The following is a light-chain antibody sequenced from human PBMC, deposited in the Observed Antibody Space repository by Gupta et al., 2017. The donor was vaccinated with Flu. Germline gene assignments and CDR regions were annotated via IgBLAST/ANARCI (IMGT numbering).Light chain of an antibody. CDR1: HSVNTN. Sequence: IEMTQSPATLSVSPGERATLSCRASHSVNTNLAWYQQKFGQAPRLLIYGASIRATGVPARFSSSGSGTEFTLTISSLQSEDFALYYCQQYDKWPPYTFGQGTKLEI. CDR2: GAS. CDR3: QQYDKWPPYT. V-gene: IGKV3-15*01. J-gene: IGKJ2*01.